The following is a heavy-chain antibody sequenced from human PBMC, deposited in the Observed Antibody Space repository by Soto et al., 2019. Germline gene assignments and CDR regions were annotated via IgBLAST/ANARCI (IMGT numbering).Heavy chain of an antibody. CDR2: IYYSGST. D-gene: IGHD3-16*01. Sequence: PSETLSLTCTVSGGSISSSSSYWCWIRQPPGKGLEWIGSIYYSGSTYYNPSLKSRVTISVDTSKNQFSLKLSSVTAAATAVYYCARHGAQGGGYCYFFGMDVWGQGTTVTVSS. J-gene: IGHJ6*01. CDR3: ARHGAQGGGYCYFFGMDV. CDR1: GGSISSSSSY. V-gene: IGHV4-39*01.